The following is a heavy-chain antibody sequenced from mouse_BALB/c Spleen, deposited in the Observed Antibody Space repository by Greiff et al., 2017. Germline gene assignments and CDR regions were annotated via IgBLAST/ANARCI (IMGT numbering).Heavy chain of an antibody. Sequence: EVQLQQSGAELVRPGALVKLSCKASGFTIKDYYMHWVKQRPEQGLEWIGWIDPENGNTIYDPKFQGKASITADTSSNTAYLQLSSLTSEDTAVYYCARRGLDLDYWGQGTTLTVSS. J-gene: IGHJ2*01. D-gene: IGHD3-1*01. CDR1: GFTIKDYY. CDR2: IDPENGNT. V-gene: IGHV14-1*02. CDR3: ARRGLDLDY.